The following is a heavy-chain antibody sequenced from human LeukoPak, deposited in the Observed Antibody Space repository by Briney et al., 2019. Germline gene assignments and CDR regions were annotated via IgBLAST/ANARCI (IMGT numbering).Heavy chain of an antibody. Sequence: GGSLRLSCATSGFTFRMSGVHWVRQAPGKGLEWVALMPSDGIKSYYADSVKGRFTVSRDTSKDIVYLQMKSLSADDTGIYYCAKDHAGSGRAFEYWGQGTLLTVSS. J-gene: IGHJ4*02. V-gene: IGHV3-30*02. CDR3: AKDHAGSGRAFEY. D-gene: IGHD3-10*01. CDR2: MPSDGIKS. CDR1: GFTFRMSG.